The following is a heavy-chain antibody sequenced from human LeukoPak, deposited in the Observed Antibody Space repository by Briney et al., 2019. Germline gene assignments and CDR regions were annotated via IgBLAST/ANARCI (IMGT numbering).Heavy chain of an antibody. J-gene: IGHJ4*02. V-gene: IGHV3-23*01. CDR2: ISGSGGST. Sequence: GGSLRLSCAASGFTFSSYAMSWVRQAPGKGLEWVSAISGSGGSTYYADSVKGRFTISRDNSKNTLYLQMNSLRAEDTAVYYCAKGSCSYGSIMYYFDYWGQGTLVTVSS. CDR1: GFTFSSYA. D-gene: IGHD5-18*01. CDR3: AKGSCSYGSIMYYFDY.